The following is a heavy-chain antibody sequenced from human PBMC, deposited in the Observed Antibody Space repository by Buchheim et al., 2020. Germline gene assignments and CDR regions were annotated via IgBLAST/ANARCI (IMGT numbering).Heavy chain of an antibody. V-gene: IGHV3-21*01. J-gene: IGHJ6*02. Sequence: EVQLVESGGGLVKPGGSLRLSCAASGFTFSSYSMNWVRQAPGKGLEWVSSISSSSSYIYYADSVKGRFTISRDNAKNSLYLQMNSLRAEDTAVYYCARGRSTAMEYSYYYYYYGMDVWGQGTT. CDR3: ARGRSTAMEYSYYYYYYGMDV. D-gene: IGHD5-18*01. CDR2: ISSSSSYI. CDR1: GFTFSSYS.